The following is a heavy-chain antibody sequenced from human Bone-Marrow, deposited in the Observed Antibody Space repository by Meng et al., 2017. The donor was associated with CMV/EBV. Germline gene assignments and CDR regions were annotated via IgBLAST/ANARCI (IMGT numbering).Heavy chain of an antibody. CDR2: IWYDGSNT. D-gene: IGHD3-3*01. V-gene: IGHV3-33*06. Sequence: RQAPGTGLEWVAVIWYDGSNTYYADSVKGRFTISRDNSKNTLYLQMNSLRAEDTAVYYCAKDHPSPPEYYDFWSGYYTSDYYYGMDVWGQGTTVTVSS. CDR3: AKDHPSPPEYYDFWSGYYTSDYYYGMDV. J-gene: IGHJ6*02.